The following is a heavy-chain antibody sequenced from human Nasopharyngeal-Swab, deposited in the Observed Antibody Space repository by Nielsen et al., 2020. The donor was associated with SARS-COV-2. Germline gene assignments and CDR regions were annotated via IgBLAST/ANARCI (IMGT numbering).Heavy chain of an antibody. Sequence: WIRQPPGKGLEWIGEINHSGSTYYNPSLKSRVTISVDTSKNQFSLKLSSVTAADTAVYYCARYSLWLPVNWFDPWGQGTLVTVS. V-gene: IGHV4-30-2*05. D-gene: IGHD5-18*01. CDR2: INHSGST. CDR3: ARYSLWLPVNWFDP. J-gene: IGHJ5*02.